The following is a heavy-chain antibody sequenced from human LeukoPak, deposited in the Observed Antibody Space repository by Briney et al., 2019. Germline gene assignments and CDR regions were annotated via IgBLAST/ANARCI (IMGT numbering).Heavy chain of an antibody. Sequence: GGSLRLSCAASGFSVIDHFMHWVRQAPGEGPQWVSTINGAAVTYYAASVKGRFTISRDTVKNTFSLQMNNLRADDTAVYFCARRGVQGYMDVWGKGTTVTVSS. CDR2: INGAAVT. J-gene: IGHJ6*03. D-gene: IGHD1-26*01. V-gene: IGHV3-69-1*01. CDR1: GFSVIDHF. CDR3: ARRGVQGYMDV.